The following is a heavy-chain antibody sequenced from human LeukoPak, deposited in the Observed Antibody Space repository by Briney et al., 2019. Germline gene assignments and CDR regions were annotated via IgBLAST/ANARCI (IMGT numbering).Heavy chain of an antibody. J-gene: IGHJ4*02. CDR3: ARPLSSGWYYFDY. D-gene: IGHD6-19*01. Sequence: SETLSLTCTVSGGSISSSSYYWGWIRQPPGKGLEWIGSIYYSGSTYYNPSLKSRVTISVDTSKNQFSQKLSSVTAADTAVYYCARPLSSGWYYFDYWGQGTLVTVSS. CDR2: IYYSGST. CDR1: GGSISSSSYY. V-gene: IGHV4-39*01.